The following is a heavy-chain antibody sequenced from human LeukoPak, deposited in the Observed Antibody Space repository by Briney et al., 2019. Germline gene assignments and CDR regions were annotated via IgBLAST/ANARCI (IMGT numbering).Heavy chain of an antibody. CDR1: GFTFNTFW. CDR3: AELGITMIGGV. Sequence: GGSLRLSCAASGFTFNTFWMSWVRQAPGKGLEWVSYISSSGSTIYYADSVKGRFTISRDNAKNSLYLQMNSLRAEDTAVYYCAELGITMIGGVWGKGTTVTISS. CDR2: ISSSGSTI. V-gene: IGHV3-48*03. J-gene: IGHJ6*04. D-gene: IGHD3-10*02.